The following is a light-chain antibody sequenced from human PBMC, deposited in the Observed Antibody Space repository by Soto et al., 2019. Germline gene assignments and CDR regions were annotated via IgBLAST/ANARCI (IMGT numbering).Light chain of an antibody. Sequence: AIQLTQSPSSLSASVGDRVTITCRASQGISSALAWYQQKPGKAPKLQIYDASSLESGVPSRFSGSGSGTDFTLTISSLQPEDFATYYCQQFNSYPRTFGQGTRLEIK. CDR2: DAS. V-gene: IGKV1-13*02. J-gene: IGKJ5*01. CDR1: QGISSA. CDR3: QQFNSYPRT.